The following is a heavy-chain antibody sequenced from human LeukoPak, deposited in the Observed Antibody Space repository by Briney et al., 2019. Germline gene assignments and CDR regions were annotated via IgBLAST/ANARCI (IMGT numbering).Heavy chain of an antibody. Sequence: SETLSLTCTVSGGSISSSSYYWSWIRQPPGKGLEWIGYIYYSGSTNYNPSLKSRVTISVDTSKNQFSLKLSSVTAADTAVYYCARVPSIFGVVSSSPWDYYYYMDVWGKGTTVTVSS. CDR2: IYYSGST. CDR1: GGSISSSSYY. CDR3: ARVPSIFGVVSSSPWDYYYYMDV. D-gene: IGHD3-3*01. V-gene: IGHV4-61*01. J-gene: IGHJ6*03.